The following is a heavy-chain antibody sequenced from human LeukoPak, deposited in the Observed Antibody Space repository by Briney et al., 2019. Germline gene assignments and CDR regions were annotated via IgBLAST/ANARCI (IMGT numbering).Heavy chain of an antibody. V-gene: IGHV3-30*04. D-gene: IGHD3-22*01. CDR1: GFTFSSYV. Sequence: GGSLRLSCAASGFTFSSYVMHWVRQAPGKGLEWVAIISYDGSNEYYADSVKGRFTISRDNSKNTLYLQMNSLRAEDTAVYYCARDIYYDSSGYYVYWGQGTLVTVSS. J-gene: IGHJ4*02. CDR2: ISYDGSNE. CDR3: ARDIYYDSSGYYVY.